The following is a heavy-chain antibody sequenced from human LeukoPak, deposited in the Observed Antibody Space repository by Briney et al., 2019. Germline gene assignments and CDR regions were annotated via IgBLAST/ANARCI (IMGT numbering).Heavy chain of an antibody. CDR1: GFTFSTYD. J-gene: IGHJ4*02. Sequence: TGGSLILSCAASGFTFSTYDMHWVRQAPGKGLEWVAVISYDGSNKYYADSVKGRFTISRDNSKNALYLQMNSLRAEDTAVYYCASLYCSSKSCYDGDDYWGQGILVTVSS. CDR3: ASLYCSSKSCYDGDDY. CDR2: ISYDGSNK. V-gene: IGHV3-30*03. D-gene: IGHD2-2*01.